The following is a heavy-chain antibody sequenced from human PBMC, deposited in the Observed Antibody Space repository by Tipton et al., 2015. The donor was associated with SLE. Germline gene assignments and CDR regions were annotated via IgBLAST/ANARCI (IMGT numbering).Heavy chain of an antibody. CDR3: ARRRAATGLFSERGWFDP. CDR2: IRYDGSNK. CDR1: GFTFSTSA. V-gene: IGHV3-30*02. J-gene: IGHJ5*02. Sequence: QLVQSGGGVVQPGGSLRLSCAASGFTFSTSAMHWVRQAPGKGLEWVAFIRYDGSNKYYADSVRGRFTISRDNSKNTLYLQLNSLRAEDTAVYYCARRRAATGLFSERGWFDPWGQGALVTVSS. D-gene: IGHD6-25*01.